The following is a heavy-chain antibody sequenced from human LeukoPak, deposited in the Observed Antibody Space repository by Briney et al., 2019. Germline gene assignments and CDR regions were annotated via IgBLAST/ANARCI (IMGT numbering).Heavy chain of an antibody. J-gene: IGHJ4*02. D-gene: IGHD4-17*01. V-gene: IGHV4-31*03. CDR2: IYYSGST. CDR3: ARDSTVYGDYIF. CDR1: GGSISSGGYY. Sequence: PSETLSVTCTVSGGSISSGGYYWSWIRQHPGKGLEWIGYIYYSGSTYYNPSLKSRVTISVDTSKNQFSLKLSSVTAADTAVYYCARDSTVYGDYIFWGQGTLVTVSS.